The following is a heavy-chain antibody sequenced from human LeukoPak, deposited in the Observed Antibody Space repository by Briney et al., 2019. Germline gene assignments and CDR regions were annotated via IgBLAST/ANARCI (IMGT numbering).Heavy chain of an antibody. J-gene: IGHJ3*02. D-gene: IGHD6-6*01. CDR2: ISSSSRTI. CDR3: ARDGEYSSSPRAFDI. CDR1: GFTFSSYS. Sequence: QTGGSLRLSCAASGFTFSSYSMNWARQAPGKGLEWVSYISSSSRTIYYADSVKGRFTISRDNAKNSLYLQMNSLRAEDTAMYYCARDGEYSSSPRAFDIWGQGTMVTVSS. V-gene: IGHV3-48*01.